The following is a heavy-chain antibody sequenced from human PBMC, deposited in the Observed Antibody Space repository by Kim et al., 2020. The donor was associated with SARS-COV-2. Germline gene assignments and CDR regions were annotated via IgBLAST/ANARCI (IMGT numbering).Heavy chain of an antibody. CDR2: I. Sequence: ISHAATFQGKVTMTRDTSTSTVYMELSSRRSEDTAVYYCAGVGGGDHLDYWGQGTLVTVSS. J-gene: IGHJ4*02. CDR3: AGVGGGDHLDY. V-gene: IGHV1-46*01. D-gene: IGHD2-21*02.